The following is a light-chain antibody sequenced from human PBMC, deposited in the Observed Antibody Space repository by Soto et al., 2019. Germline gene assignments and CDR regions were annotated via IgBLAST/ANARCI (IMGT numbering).Light chain of an antibody. Sequence: EIVLTQSPGTLSLSPGERATLTCRVSQSVNAGYLAWYQQKPGQAPRLLFYGVSNRAAGIPDRFSGIGSGTDFTFTISSLEPEDFAVYYCQVYGSSPRYTFGQGTKVEIK. V-gene: IGKV3-20*01. CDR3: QVYGSSPRYT. J-gene: IGKJ2*01. CDR1: QSVNAGY. CDR2: GVS.